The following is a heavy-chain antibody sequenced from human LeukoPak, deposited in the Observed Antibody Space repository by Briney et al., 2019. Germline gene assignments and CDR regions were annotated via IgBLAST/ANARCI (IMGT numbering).Heavy chain of an antibody. J-gene: IGHJ6*04. D-gene: IGHD2-2*02. V-gene: IGHV1-2*02. CDR1: GYTFTGYY. CDR2: INPNSGGT. CDR3: ARDDIVVVPAAIQAGFVDV. Sequence: ASVKVSCKASGYTFTGYYMHWVRQAPGQGLEWMGWINPNSGGTNYAQKFQGRVTMTRDTSISTAYMELSRLRSDDTAVYYCARDDIVVVPAAIQAGFVDVWGKGTTVTVSS.